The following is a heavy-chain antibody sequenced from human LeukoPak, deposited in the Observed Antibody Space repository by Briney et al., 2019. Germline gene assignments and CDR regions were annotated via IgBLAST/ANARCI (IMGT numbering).Heavy chain of an antibody. Sequence: PGGSLRLSCAASGFTFSSYGMNWVRQAPGKGLEWVSYISTTGTTVYYTDSVKGRFTISRDNSKNTLYLQMNSLRAEDTAVYYCARDLSPVVRASPMGYWGQGTLVTVPS. CDR2: ISTTGTTV. D-gene: IGHD3-10*01. V-gene: IGHV3-48*01. J-gene: IGHJ4*02. CDR1: GFTFSSYG. CDR3: ARDLSPVVRASPMGY.